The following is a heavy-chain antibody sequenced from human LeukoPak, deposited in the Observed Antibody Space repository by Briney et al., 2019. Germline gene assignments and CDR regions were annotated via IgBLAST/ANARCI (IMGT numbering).Heavy chain of an antibody. CDR2: IYYSGST. V-gene: IGHV4-31*03. CDR3: ARTPGRITFGGVRWFDP. D-gene: IGHD3-16*01. CDR1: GGSISSGGYY. J-gene: IGHJ5*02. Sequence: SQTLSLTCTVSGGSISSGGYYWSWIRQHPGKGLEWIGYIYYSGSTYYNPSLKSRITISVDTSKNQFSLKLSSVTAADTAVYYCARTPGRITFGGVRWFDPWGQGTLVTVSS.